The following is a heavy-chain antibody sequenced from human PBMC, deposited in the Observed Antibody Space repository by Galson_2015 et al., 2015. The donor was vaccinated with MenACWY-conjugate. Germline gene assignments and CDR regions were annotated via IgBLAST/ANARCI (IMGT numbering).Heavy chain of an antibody. V-gene: IGHV3-30*02. J-gene: IGHJ4*02. CDR2: IRSDGSDK. D-gene: IGHD1-1*01. CDR1: GFTFGRYG. CDR3: AKEREVVRTTFYFDK. Sequence: SLRLSCAASGFTFGRYGIHWVRQAPGKGLEWVAFIRSDGSDKYYTDTDSVRGRFTISRDNSRTTVYLQMNSLRPEDTAVYYCAKEREVVRTTFYFDKWGRGTLVTVSS.